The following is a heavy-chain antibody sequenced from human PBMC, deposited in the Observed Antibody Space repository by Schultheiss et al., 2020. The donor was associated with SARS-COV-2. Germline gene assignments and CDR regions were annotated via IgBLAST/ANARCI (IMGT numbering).Heavy chain of an antibody. J-gene: IGHJ6*02. CDR3: AKGGARPDYYYYGMDV. D-gene: IGHD1-26*01. CDR1: GFTFSSYG. CDR2: IKQDGSEK. V-gene: IGHV3-7*03. Sequence: GGSLRLSCAASGFTFSSYGMHWVRQAPGKGLEWVANIKQDGSEKYYVDSVKGRFTISRDNAKNTLYLQMNSLRDEDTALYYCAKGGARPDYYYYGMDVWGQGTMVTVSS.